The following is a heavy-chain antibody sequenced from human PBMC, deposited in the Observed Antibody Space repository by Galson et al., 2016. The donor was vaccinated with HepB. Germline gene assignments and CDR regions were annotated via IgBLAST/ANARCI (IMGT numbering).Heavy chain of an antibody. V-gene: IGHV3-30*03. D-gene: IGHD1-14*01. Sequence: SPRLSCADSGFTFSTYGMHWVRQAPGEGLEWVAAISFEGNKQHYADSVKGRFTVSRDNSKNTLYLQMNNLTPDDTAIYYCARGGGTSSYYYWGMDVWGQGTTVTVSS. J-gene: IGHJ6*02. CDR2: ISFEGNKQ. CDR3: ARGGGTSSYYYWGMDV. CDR1: GFTFSTYG.